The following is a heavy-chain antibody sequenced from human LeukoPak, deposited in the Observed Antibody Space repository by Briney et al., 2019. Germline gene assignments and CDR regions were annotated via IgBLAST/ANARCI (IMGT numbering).Heavy chain of an antibody. CDR3: ATSGPAGVATVQAY. V-gene: IGHV1-24*01. D-gene: IGHD5-12*01. CDR2: FEPEVGET. J-gene: IGHJ4*02. Sequence: ASVKVSCKVSGYSPSELSIHGVRRPPGKGREWMVGFEPEVGETIYAHKFQGRVTMIEGTSTDTGYMELTSLRSDDPAVYYCATSGPAGVATVQAYWGEGSLVTVSS. CDR1: GYSPSELS.